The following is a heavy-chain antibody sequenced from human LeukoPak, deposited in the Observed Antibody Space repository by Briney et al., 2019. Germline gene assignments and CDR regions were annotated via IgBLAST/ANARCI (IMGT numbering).Heavy chain of an antibody. CDR3: ARGRVYSSSSVGNWFDP. D-gene: IGHD6-6*01. CDR2: INHSGST. J-gene: IGHJ5*02. CDR1: GGPFSGYY. Sequence: PSETLSLTCAVYGGPFSGYYWSWIRQPPGKGLEWIGEINHSGSTNYNPSLKSRVTISVDTSKNQFSLKLSSVTAADTAVYYCARGRVYSSSSVGNWFDPWGQGTLVTVSS. V-gene: IGHV4-34*01.